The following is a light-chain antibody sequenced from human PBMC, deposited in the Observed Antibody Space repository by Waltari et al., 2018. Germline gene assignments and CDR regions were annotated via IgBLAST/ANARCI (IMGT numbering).Light chain of an antibody. J-gene: IGKJ2*01. CDR1: QDISNY. CDR3: QQYDILPQT. V-gene: IGKV1-33*01. CDR2: DAS. Sequence: DIQMTQSPSSLSASVGDRVTITCQASQDISNYLNWYQQKPGKAPKLLIYDASNLETGVPSRFSGSGSGTDFTFTISSLQPEDIATYYCQQYDILPQTFGQGTKLEIK.